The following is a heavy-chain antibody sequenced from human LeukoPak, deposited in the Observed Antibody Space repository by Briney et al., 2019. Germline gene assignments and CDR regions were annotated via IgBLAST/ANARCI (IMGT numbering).Heavy chain of an antibody. D-gene: IGHD4-23*01. V-gene: IGHV3-15*01. CDR2: IKSKTDGGTT. Sequence: PGGSLRLSCAASGFTFTSCEMNWVRQAPGKGLEWVGRIKSKTDGGTTDYAAAVKGRFTVSRDDSKNTLYLQMNSLKTEDTAVYYCTTTYGGGSDYWGQGTLVTVSS. J-gene: IGHJ4*02. CDR1: GFTFTSCE. CDR3: TTTYGGGSDY.